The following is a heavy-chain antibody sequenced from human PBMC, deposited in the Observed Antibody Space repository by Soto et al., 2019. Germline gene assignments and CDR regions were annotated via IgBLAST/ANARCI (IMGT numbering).Heavy chain of an antibody. CDR2: VYWDDDK. CDR1: GFSLSTIGVG. CDR3: XXXXXXXXXXXNWFDP. V-gene: IGHV2-5*02. J-gene: IGHJ5*02. Sequence: QITLKESGPTLVKPTQTLTLTCTFSGFSLSTIGVGVAWIRQPPGKAPEWLAIVYWDDDKRYNPSLKSRLTITKATSKNQVVLRMTNXXXVXXXXXXXXXXXXXXXXXXNWFDPWGQGTLVTVXS.